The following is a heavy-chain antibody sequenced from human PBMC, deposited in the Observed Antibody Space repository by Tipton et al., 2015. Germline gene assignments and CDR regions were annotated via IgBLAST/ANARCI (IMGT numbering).Heavy chain of an antibody. Sequence: LRLSCTVSSDSINKYYWSWIRQPPGKELQWIGYIQYSGSTNYNPSLKSRVTISVDTSKTQFFLNLSSVTAADTAVYYCARIRGRYVMDYWGQGTPVTVSS. CDR2: IQYSGST. CDR1: SDSINKYY. J-gene: IGHJ4*02. D-gene: IGHD3-16*01. CDR3: ARIRGRYVMDY. V-gene: IGHV4-59*12.